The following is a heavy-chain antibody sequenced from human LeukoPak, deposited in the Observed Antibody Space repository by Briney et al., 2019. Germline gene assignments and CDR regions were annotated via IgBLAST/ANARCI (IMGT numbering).Heavy chain of an antibody. V-gene: IGHV3-11*04. CDR2: ISSSGSTI. J-gene: IGHJ5*02. D-gene: IGHD3-22*01. Sequence: PGGSLRLSSAASGFTFSDYYMSWIRQAPGKGLEWVSYISSSGSTIYYADSVKGRFTISRDNAKNSLYLQMNSLRAEDTAVYYCARQEPYYYDSSGYYSGWFDPWGQGTLVTVSS. CDR1: GFTFSDYY. CDR3: ARQEPYYYDSSGYYSGWFDP.